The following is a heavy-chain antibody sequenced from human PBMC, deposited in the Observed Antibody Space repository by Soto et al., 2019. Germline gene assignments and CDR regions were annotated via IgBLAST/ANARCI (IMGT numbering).Heavy chain of an antibody. V-gene: IGHV3-23*01. Sequence: GGSLRLSCAASGFTFNNFDMSWVRQAPGKGPEWVSVVSGGGDTTLYADSVKGRFTISRDNSKNTLYLQMNSLRADDTAIYYCTFPGYRGTYWGQGTLVTVSS. CDR1: GFTFNNFD. J-gene: IGHJ4*02. CDR3: TFPGYRGTY. D-gene: IGHD1-26*01. CDR2: VSGGGDTT.